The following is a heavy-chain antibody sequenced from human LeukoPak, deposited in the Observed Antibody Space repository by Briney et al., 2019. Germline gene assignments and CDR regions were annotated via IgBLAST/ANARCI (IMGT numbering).Heavy chain of an antibody. CDR2: ISYDGSNK. V-gene: IGHV3-30*18. Sequence: GGSLRLSCAASGFTFSSYGMHWVRQASGKGLEWVAVISYDGSNKYYADSVKGRFTISRDNSKNTLYLQMNSLREDDTAVYYCAQQLSDIFVVRTDSWGQGTLVTVSS. D-gene: IGHD3-9*01. CDR1: GFTFSSYG. CDR3: AQQLSDIFVVRTDS. J-gene: IGHJ4*02.